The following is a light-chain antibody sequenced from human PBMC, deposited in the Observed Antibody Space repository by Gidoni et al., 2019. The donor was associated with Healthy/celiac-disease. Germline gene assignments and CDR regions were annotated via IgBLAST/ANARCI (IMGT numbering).Light chain of an antibody. J-gene: IGLJ3*02. CDR2: EGS. CDR3: CSYAGSSTWV. V-gene: IGLV2-23*01. CDR1: RSDVGSYNL. Sequence: HSALTQPASVSGSPGQSITISCPGTRSDVGSYNLVSWYQPHPGKAPKLMIYEGSKRPSGVSNRFSGSKSGNTASLTISGLQAEDEADYYCCSYAGSSTWVFGGGTKLTVL.